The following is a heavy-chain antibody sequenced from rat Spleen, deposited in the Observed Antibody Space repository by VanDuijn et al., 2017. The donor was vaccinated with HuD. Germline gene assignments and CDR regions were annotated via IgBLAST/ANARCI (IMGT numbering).Heavy chain of an antibody. V-gene: IGHV5-29*01. CDR2: ISYDGSST. J-gene: IGHJ1*01. CDR1: GFTFSDYY. CDR3: ARRGPDWYFDF. Sequence: EVQLVESGGGLVQPGGSLKLSCAASGFTFSDYYMAWVRQAPTKGLEWVATISYDGSSTYYRDSVKGRFTISRDNARSTLYLQTDSLRSEDTATYYCARRGPDWYFDFWGPGTMVTVSS.